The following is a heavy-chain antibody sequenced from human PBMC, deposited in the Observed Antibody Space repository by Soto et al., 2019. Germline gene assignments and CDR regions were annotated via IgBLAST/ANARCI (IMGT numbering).Heavy chain of an antibody. D-gene: IGHD5-18*01. J-gene: IGHJ6*02. Sequence: QAQLVQSGAEVKKPGASVNVSCKASGYDYVTYAITWVRQRPGQGLEWMGWISTLNGNTNYAQNFQGRVTMNTDTSTRRVHLELRSLRSEDTAVYYCASRVQVWLPAYYGMDVWGQGPTVTVS. CDR1: GYDYVTYA. CDR3: ASRVQVWLPAYYGMDV. CDR2: ISTLNGNT. V-gene: IGHV1-18*01.